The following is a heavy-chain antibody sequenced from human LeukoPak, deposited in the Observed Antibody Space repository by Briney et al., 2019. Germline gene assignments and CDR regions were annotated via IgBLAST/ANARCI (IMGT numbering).Heavy chain of an antibody. J-gene: IGHJ6*02. V-gene: IGHV3-11*01. CDR3: ARFRYASTWPYGVDV. D-gene: IGHD6-13*01. CDR1: GFIFSDYY. CDR2: ISSSGGSRT. Sequence: GGSLRLSCAASGFIFSDYYMSWIRQAPGKGLEWVSYISSSGGSRTYYAGSVKGRFTISRDNAKNSLYLQMNSLRAEDTAVYYCARFRYASTWPYGVDVWGQGTTVTVSS.